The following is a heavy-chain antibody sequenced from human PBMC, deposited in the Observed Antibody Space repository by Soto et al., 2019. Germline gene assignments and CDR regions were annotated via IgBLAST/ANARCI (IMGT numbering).Heavy chain of an antibody. V-gene: IGHV3-48*02. CDR3: ARATDH. J-gene: IGHJ4*02. D-gene: IGHD2-21*02. CDR2: ISSRSTI. Sequence: EVQLVESGGGLVQPGGSLRLSCAASGFTFSTYSMNWVRQAPGKGLEWLSYISSRSTIYYADSVKGRFTSSRDNAKTSLYLQMNSLRDEDTAVYYCARATDHWGQGTLVTVSS. CDR1: GFTFSTYS.